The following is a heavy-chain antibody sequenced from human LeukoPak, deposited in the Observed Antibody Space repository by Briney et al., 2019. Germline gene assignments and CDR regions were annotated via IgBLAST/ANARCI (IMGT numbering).Heavy chain of an antibody. J-gene: IGHJ5*02. CDR1: GYTFTSYD. Sequence: ASVKVSCKASGYTFTSYDINWVRQAPGQGLEWMGWINPNSGGTNYAQKFQGRVTMTRDTSISTAYMELSRLRSDDTAVYYCARDRGAAGTMSYWFDPWGQGTLVTVSS. V-gene: IGHV1-2*02. CDR2: INPNSGGT. D-gene: IGHD6-13*01. CDR3: ARDRGAAGTMSYWFDP.